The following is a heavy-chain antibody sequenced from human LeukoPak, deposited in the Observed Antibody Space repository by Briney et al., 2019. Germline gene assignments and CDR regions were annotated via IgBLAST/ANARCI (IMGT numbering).Heavy chain of an antibody. J-gene: IGHJ3*02. V-gene: IGHV5-51*01. Sequence: GESLQISCKGPGYSFTSYRIGWVRQMPGKGLEWMGIIYPGDPDTRYSPSFQGQVTISADNSISTAYLQWSSLKASDTAMYYCARQTPPLDYYDSSGYHTSRRARGAFDIWGQGTMVTVSS. CDR1: GYSFTSYR. CDR3: ARQTPPLDYYDSSGYHTSRRARGAFDI. CDR2: IYPGDPDT. D-gene: IGHD3-22*01.